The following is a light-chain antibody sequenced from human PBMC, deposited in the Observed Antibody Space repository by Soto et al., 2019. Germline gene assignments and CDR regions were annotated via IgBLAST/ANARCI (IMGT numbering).Light chain of an antibody. J-gene: IGLJ1*01. CDR2: EAT. CDR3: CSYAGSYTYV. CDR1: SGDVGTYDL. Sequence: QSVLTQPASVSGSPGQSITISCTGTSGDVGTYDLVSWYQHHPGAAPKLMVYEATRRPSGISNRFSGSKSGNTASLTISGLQAEDEAAYYCCSYAGSYTYVFGTGTKLTVL. V-gene: IGLV2-23*01.